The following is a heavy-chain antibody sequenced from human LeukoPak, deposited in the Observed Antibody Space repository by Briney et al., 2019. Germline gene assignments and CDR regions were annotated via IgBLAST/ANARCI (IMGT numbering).Heavy chain of an antibody. D-gene: IGHD5-12*01. Sequence: SGPTLVKPTQTLTLTCTFSGFSLSTSGVNVGWIRQPPGKALEWLALIYWDDDKRYTPSLKSRLTITKDTSKNQVVLTMTNMDPVDTATYYCAHREGGYDFDYFDYWGQGTLVTVSS. CDR3: AHREGGYDFDYFDY. CDR2: IYWDDDK. CDR1: GFSLSTSGVN. J-gene: IGHJ4*02. V-gene: IGHV2-5*02.